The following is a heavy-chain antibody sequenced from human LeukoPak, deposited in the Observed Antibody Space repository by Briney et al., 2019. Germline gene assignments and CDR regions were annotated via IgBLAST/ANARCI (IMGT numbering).Heavy chain of an antibody. J-gene: IGHJ4*02. CDR2: TYSGGST. V-gene: IGHV3-53*01. Sequence: PGGSLRLSCAASGLPARFNSMSSVRQAPGEGLEWVSVTYSGGSTYYADSVKGRFTISRDYSKNTVYLQMNSLIAGDTAIYFCAIDHPRGTYGSFDYWGQGTLVTVSS. CDR3: AIDHPRGTYGSFDY. D-gene: IGHD3-16*01. CDR1: GLPARFNS.